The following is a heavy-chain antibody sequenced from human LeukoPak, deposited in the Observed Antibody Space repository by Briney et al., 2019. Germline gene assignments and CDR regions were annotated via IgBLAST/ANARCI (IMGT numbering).Heavy chain of an antibody. D-gene: IGHD3-3*01. CDR3: ARDEAVSFWLGRIESFHV. CDR2: ISGYKSVT. Sequence: ASVKVSCKASGYRFSNLGITWVRQAPGQGLEWLGWISGYKSVTKYAQNFQGRVTMTTYTSTSTAYMELGSLRSDDTAVYYCARDEAVSFWLGRIESFHVWGPGTMVIVSS. J-gene: IGHJ3*01. CDR1: GYRFSNLG. V-gene: IGHV1-18*04.